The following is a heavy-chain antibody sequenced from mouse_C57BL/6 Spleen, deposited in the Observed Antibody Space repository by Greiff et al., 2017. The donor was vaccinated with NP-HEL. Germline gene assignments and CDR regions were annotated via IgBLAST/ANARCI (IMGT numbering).Heavy chain of an antibody. V-gene: IGHV1-64*01. J-gene: IGHJ1*03. CDR2: IHPNSGST. CDR1: GYTFTSYW. Sequence: QVQLQQPGAELVKPGASVKLSCKASGYTFTSYWMHWVKQRPGQGLEWIGMIHPNSGSTNYNEKFKSKATLTVDKSSSTAYMQLSSLTSEDSAVYCCAITTVVAHWYFDVWGTGTTVTVSS. D-gene: IGHD1-1*01. CDR3: AITTVVAHWYFDV.